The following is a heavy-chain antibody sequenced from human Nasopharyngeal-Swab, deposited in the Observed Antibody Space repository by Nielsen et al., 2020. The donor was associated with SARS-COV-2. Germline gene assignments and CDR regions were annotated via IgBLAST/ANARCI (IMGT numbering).Heavy chain of an antibody. CDR3: SKGEHYDILTGYGMDV. V-gene: IGHV3-30*18. CDR1: GFTFSSYG. J-gene: IGHJ6*02. D-gene: IGHD3-9*01. Sequence: GGSLRLSCAASGFTFSSYGMHWVRQAPGKGLEWVAVISYDGSNKYYADSVKGRFTISRDNSKNTLYLQMNSLRAEDTAVYYCSKGEHYDILTGYGMDVWGQGTTVTVSS. CDR2: ISYDGSNK.